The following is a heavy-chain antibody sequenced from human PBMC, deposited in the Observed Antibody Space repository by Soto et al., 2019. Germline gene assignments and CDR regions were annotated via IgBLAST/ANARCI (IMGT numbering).Heavy chain of an antibody. CDR3: AKGRGGSGSLTPRVDF. CDR1: GFTFNNYA. J-gene: IGHJ4*02. CDR2: ISGGGDTT. Sequence: VQLLESGGGLVQPGGSLRLSCAASGFTFNNYAMTWVRQAPGKGLEWVSAISGGGDTTSYADSVKGRFTVSRDGSKNTLYLQMSRLRAEDTALYYCAKGRGGSGSLTPRVDFWGQGTLGTVSS. V-gene: IGHV3-23*01. D-gene: IGHD3-10*01.